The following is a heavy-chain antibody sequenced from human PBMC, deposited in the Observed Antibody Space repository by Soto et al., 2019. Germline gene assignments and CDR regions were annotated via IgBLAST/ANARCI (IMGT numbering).Heavy chain of an antibody. V-gene: IGHV3-48*01. CDR2: ISSSSSTI. J-gene: IGHJ3*02. CDR3: ARVITVWDAFDI. Sequence: GGSLRLSCAASGFTFSSYSMNWVRQAPGKGLEWVSYISSSSSTIYYADSVKGRFTISRDNAKNSLYLQMNSLRAEDTAVYYCARVITVWDAFDIWGQGTMVTISS. CDR1: GFTFSSYS. D-gene: IGHD2-8*01.